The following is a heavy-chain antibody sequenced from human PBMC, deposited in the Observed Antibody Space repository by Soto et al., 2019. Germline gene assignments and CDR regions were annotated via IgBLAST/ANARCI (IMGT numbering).Heavy chain of an antibody. Sequence: SETLSLTCTVSGYSLSSGYYWGWLRQPPGKGLEWIGSIYHSGSTYYNPSLNSRVTLSIDMTNNHVSLILNSVTAADTAVYYCARVGPWVPYYYDSSPYTFENWFDPWGQGTLVAVS. D-gene: IGHD3-22*01. V-gene: IGHV4-38-2*02. J-gene: IGHJ5*02. CDR2: IYHSGST. CDR3: ARVGPWVPYYYDSSPYTFENWFDP. CDR1: GYSLSSGYY.